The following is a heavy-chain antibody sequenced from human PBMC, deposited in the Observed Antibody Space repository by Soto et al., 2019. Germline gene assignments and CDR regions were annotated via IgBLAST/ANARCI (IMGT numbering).Heavy chain of an antibody. CDR3: ARSRLQHSSGWTPLDY. J-gene: IGHJ4*02. Sequence: QVQLVQSGAEVKKPGASVKVSCKASGYTFTSYDINWVRQATGQGLEWMGWMNPNRGNTGYAQKFKGRVTMTRNTSISTAYMELSSLRSEDTAVYYCARSRLQHSSGWTPLDYWGQGTLVTVSS. CDR1: GYTFTSYD. D-gene: IGHD6-19*01. V-gene: IGHV1-8*01. CDR2: MNPNRGNT.